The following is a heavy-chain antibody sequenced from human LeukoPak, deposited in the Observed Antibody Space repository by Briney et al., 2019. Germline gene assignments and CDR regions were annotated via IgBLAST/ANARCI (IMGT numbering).Heavy chain of an antibody. D-gene: IGHD6-19*01. J-gene: IGHJ4*02. Sequence: PSETLSLTCTVSGGSISSYYWSWVRQPPGKGLEWIGYIYYSGGTNYNPSLKSRVTISVDTSKNQFSLKLSSVTAADTAVYYCARRAVAGTRGGDYWGQGTLVTVSS. CDR3: ARRAVAGTRGGDY. V-gene: IGHV4-59*08. CDR1: GGSISSYY. CDR2: IYYSGGT.